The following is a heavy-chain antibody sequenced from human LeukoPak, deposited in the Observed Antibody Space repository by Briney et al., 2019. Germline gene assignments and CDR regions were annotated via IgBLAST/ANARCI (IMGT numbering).Heavy chain of an antibody. J-gene: IGHJ4*02. Sequence: PSETLSLTCTVSGGSISSYYWSWIRQPPGRGLEWIGYIYYSGSTNYNPSLKSRVTISVDTSKNQFSLKLSSVTAADTAVYYCARDERGDFDYWGQGTLVTVSS. CDR3: ARDERGDFDY. V-gene: IGHV4-59*01. CDR1: GGSISSYY. CDR2: IYYSGST.